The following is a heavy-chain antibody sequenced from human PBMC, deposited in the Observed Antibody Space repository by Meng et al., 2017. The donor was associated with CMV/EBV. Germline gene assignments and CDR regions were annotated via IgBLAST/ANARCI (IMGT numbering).Heavy chain of an antibody. Sequence: ASVKVSCKASGYTFTGYYMHWVRQAPGQGLEWMGWISAYNGNTNYAQKLQGRVTMTTDTSTSTAYMELRSLRSDDTAVYYCAGGEDIVGAIFDYWGQGTLVTVSS. CDR2: ISAYNGNT. CDR3: AGGEDIVGAIFDY. CDR1: GYTFTGYY. J-gene: IGHJ4*02. D-gene: IGHD1-26*01. V-gene: IGHV1-18*04.